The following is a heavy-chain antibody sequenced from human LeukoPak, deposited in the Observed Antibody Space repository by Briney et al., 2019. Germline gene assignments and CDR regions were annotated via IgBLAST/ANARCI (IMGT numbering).Heavy chain of an antibody. CDR2: IWYDGSNK. V-gene: IGHV3-33*01. CDR3: ARAGVGAIYYFDY. Sequence: GGSLRLSCAVSGFTFSNYGMRWVRQAPGKGLEWVALIWYDGSNKYYADSVRGRFTISRDNSKNTLYLQMKSLRAEDTAVYYCARAGVGAIYYFDYWGQGTLVAVSS. CDR1: GFTFSNYG. J-gene: IGHJ4*02. D-gene: IGHD1-26*01.